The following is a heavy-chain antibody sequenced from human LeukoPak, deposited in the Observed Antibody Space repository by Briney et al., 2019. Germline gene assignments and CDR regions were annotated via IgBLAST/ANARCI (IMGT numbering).Heavy chain of an antibody. D-gene: IGHD7-27*01. CDR3: ARRQLGPRLWDAFDV. J-gene: IGHJ3*01. CDR1: GFTFSIYT. CDR2: ISSTSVSI. V-gene: IGHV3-48*04. Sequence: GGSLRLSCAASGFTFSIYTMNWVRQAPGKGLEWVAYISSTSVSIDYADSVKGQFSISRDNAKNSLYLQINSLGAEDTAVYYCARRQLGPRLWDAFDVWGQGTVVTVSS.